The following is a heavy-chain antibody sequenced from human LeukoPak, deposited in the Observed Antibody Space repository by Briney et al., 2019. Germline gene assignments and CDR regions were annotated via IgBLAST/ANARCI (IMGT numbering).Heavy chain of an antibody. Sequence: SETLSLTCTVSGGSIRSYFWSWIRQPPRKGLEWIGYIWDTEITDYNPSLKSRVTISLDTSKNHFSLKLRSVTAADTALYFCARGLVLATDDAFDIWGQGTLVTVSS. CDR1: GGSIRSYF. J-gene: IGHJ3*02. D-gene: IGHD5-12*01. CDR2: IWDTEIT. V-gene: IGHV4-59*01. CDR3: ARGLVLATDDAFDI.